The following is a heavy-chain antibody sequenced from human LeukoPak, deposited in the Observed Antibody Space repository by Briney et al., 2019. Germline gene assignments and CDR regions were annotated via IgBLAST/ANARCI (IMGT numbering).Heavy chain of an antibody. CDR1: GFTFSSYW. CDR3: ARDGLSTKPFDY. V-gene: IGHV3-7*01. J-gene: IGHJ4*02. D-gene: IGHD5/OR15-5a*01. Sequence: GGSPRLSCAASGFTFSSYWMSWVRQAPGKGLEWVANIKQDGSEKYYVDSVKGRFTISRDNAKNSLYLQMSSLRAEDTAVYFCARDGLSTKPFDYWGQGTLVTVSS. CDR2: IKQDGSEK.